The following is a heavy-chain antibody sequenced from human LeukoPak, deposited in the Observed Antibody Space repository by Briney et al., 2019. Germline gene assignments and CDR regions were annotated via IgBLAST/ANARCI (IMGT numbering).Heavy chain of an antibody. Sequence: GGSLRLSCAASGFTFSGYWMHWVRQAPGKGLVWVSRINGDGSSTNYADSVKGRFTISRDNAKNSLYLQMNSLRAEDTAVYYCARAVAGWVDYWGQGTLVTVSS. CDR2: INGDGSST. V-gene: IGHV3-74*01. CDR1: GFTFSGYW. D-gene: IGHD6-19*01. CDR3: ARAVAGWVDY. J-gene: IGHJ4*02.